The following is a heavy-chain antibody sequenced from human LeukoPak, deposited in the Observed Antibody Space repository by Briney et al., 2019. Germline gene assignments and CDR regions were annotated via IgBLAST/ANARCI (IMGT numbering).Heavy chain of an antibody. CDR3: VNNPLRLRFLEWLSDY. CDR1: GFTFSSYA. CDR2: ISGSGGST. J-gene: IGHJ4*02. Sequence: GGSLRLSCAASGFTFSSYAMSWVRQAPGKGLEWVSAISGSGGSTYYADSVKGRFTISRDNSKNTLYLQMNSLRAEDTAVYYCVNNPLRLRFLEWLSDYWGQGTLVTVSS. V-gene: IGHV3-23*01. D-gene: IGHD3-3*01.